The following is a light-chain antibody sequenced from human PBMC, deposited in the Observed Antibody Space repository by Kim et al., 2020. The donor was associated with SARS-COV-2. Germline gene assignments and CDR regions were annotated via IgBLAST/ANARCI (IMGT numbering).Light chain of an antibody. Sequence: DIQLTQSPSSLSTSLGDTVTITCRASQGISDNLAWFQQKPGEAPKSLIYGASTLQGGVPSRFSGTGSGKDFTLTITSLQPDDLAIYFCQQYKGHPRTFGEGTRLGIK. CDR3: QQYKGHPRT. V-gene: IGKV1-16*01. J-gene: IGKJ5*01. CDR1: QGISDN. CDR2: GAS.